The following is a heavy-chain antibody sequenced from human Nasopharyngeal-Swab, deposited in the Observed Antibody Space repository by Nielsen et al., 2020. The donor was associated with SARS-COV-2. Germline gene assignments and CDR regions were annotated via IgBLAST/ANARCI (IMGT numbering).Heavy chain of an antibody. Sequence: GGSLRLSCAVSGFTFSTYWMQWVRQVPGKGLVWVSCISGDGSATSYADFVKGRFTISRDNAKNTLYLQMNSLRAEDTAVYYCTRTEDSLAGMEVWGQGTTVTVSS. D-gene: IGHD3-22*01. CDR3: TRTEDSLAGMEV. CDR1: GFTFSTYW. V-gene: IGHV3-74*01. CDR2: ISGDGSAT. J-gene: IGHJ6*02.